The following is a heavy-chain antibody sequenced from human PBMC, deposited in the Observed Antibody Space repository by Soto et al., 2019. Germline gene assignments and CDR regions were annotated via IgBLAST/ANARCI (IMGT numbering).Heavy chain of an antibody. CDR2: INAGNGNT. CDR1: GYTFTSYA. CDR3: ARDMGFGLSDY. D-gene: IGHD3-10*01. J-gene: IGHJ4*02. V-gene: IGHV1-3*01. Sequence: QVQLVQSGAEVKKPGASVKVSCKASGYTFTSYAMHWVRQAPGQRLEWMGWINAGNGNTKYSQKFQGRVTITRDTSASTAYMELSSLRSEDPAVYYWARDMGFGLSDYWGQGTLVTLSS.